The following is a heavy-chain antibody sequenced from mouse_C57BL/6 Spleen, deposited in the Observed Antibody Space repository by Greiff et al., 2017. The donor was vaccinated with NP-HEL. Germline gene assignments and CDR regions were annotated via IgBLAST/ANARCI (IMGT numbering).Heavy chain of an antibody. J-gene: IGHJ4*01. CDR2: INPNNGGT. CDR1: GYTFTDYY. Sequence: EVQLQQSGPELVKPGASVKISCKASGYTFTDYYMNWVKQSHGKSLEWIGDINPNNGGTSYNQKFKGKATLTVDKSSSTAYMELRSLTSEDSAVYYCASGELPYGSSFYAMDYWGQGTSVTVSS. D-gene: IGHD1-1*01. V-gene: IGHV1-26*01. CDR3: ASGELPYGSSFYAMDY.